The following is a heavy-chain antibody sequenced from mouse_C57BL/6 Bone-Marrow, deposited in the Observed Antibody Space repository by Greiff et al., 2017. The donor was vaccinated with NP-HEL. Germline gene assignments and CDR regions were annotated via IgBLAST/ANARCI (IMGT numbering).Heavy chain of an antibody. CDR3: ARHGGTTAYAMDY. D-gene: IGHD1-2*01. Sequence: EVNVVESGGGLVQPGGSLKLSCAASGFTFSDYYMYWVRQTPEKRLEWVAYISNGGGSTYYPDTVKGRFTISRDNAKNTLYLQMSRLKSEDTAMYYCARHGGTTAYAMDYWGQGTSVTVSS. J-gene: IGHJ4*01. V-gene: IGHV5-12*01. CDR2: ISNGGGST. CDR1: GFTFSDYY.